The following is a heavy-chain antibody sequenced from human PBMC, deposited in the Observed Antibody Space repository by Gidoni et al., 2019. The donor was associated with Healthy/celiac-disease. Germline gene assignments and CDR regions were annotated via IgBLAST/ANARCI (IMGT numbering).Heavy chain of an antibody. CDR2: IYYSGST. J-gene: IGHJ6*02. D-gene: IGHD6-6*01. CDR1: GGSSSSYC. V-gene: IGHV4-59*01. CDR3: ARGAYSSSPRTYYYGMDV. Sequence: QVQLQESSPGPAKPAETLSLTCTVPGGSSSSYCWGWIRQPPGKGLEWIGYIYYSGSTNYNPSLKSRVTISVDTSKNQFSLKLSSVTAANTAVYYCARGAYSSSPRTYYYGMDVWGQGTTVTVSS.